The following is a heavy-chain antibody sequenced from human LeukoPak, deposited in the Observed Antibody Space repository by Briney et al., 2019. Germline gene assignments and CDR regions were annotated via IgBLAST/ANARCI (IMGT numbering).Heavy chain of an antibody. CDR1: GYSISSGYY. J-gene: IGHJ5*02. CDR2: IYHSGST. D-gene: IGHD3-3*01. V-gene: IGHV4-38-2*02. CDR3: ARSRGFLGSRVHWFDP. Sequence: PSETLSLTCTVSGYSISSGYYWGWIRPPPGKGLEWIGSIYHSGSTYYNPSLKSRVTISVDTSKNQFSLKLSSVTAADTAVYYCARSRGFLGSRVHWFDPWGQGTLVTVSS.